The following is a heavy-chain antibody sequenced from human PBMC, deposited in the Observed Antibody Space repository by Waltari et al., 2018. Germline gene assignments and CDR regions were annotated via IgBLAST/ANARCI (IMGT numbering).Heavy chain of an antibody. Sequence: QVQLVQSGAEVKKPGASVKVSCKASGYTFTSYYMHWVRQAPGKGLEWMGIINPGGGSPSYAHKFQARVTRTRDTSTSTVYMELSSLRSEDTAVYYCARAQDRSSWYELYWFDPWVPGTLVTVSS. D-gene: IGHD6-13*01. CDR3: ARAQDRSSWYELYWFDP. J-gene: IGHJ5*02. CDR1: GYTFTSYY. V-gene: IGHV1-46*01. CDR2: INPGGGSP.